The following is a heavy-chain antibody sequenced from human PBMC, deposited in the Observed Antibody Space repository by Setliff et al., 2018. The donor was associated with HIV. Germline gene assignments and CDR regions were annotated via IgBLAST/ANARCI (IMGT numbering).Heavy chain of an antibody. CDR3: ARVRERVTIFGVVRDFDS. J-gene: IGHJ4*02. CDR2: INAGNGNT. D-gene: IGHD3-3*01. V-gene: IGHV1-3*01. CDR1: GYTFTAYA. Sequence: ASVKVSCKASGYTFTAYAMHWVRQAPGQRLEWMGWINAGNGNTKYSQRFQGRVTITRDTSTSTVYMELSSLRSDDTAVYYCARVRERVTIFGVVRDFDSWGQGTLVTVSS.